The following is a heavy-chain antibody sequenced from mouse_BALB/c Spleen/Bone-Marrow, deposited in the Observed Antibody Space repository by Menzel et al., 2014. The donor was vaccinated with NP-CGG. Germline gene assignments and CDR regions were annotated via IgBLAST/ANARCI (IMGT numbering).Heavy chain of an antibody. V-gene: IGHV4-1*02. Sequence: EVKLMESGGGLVQPGGSLKLSCTASGFDFSRYWTSWVRQAPGKGLQWIGEINPESSTINYTPSLKDKFIISRDNAKNTLYLQMSKVRSEDTALYYCTRLTYYGLTDYWGQGTTLTVSS. CDR1: GFDFSRYW. J-gene: IGHJ2*01. CDR2: INPESSTI. CDR3: TRLTYYGLTDY. D-gene: IGHD1-2*01.